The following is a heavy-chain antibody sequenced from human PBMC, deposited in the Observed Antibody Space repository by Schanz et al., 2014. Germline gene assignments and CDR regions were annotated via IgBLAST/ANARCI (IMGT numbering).Heavy chain of an antibody. J-gene: IGHJ4*02. Sequence: QVQLQESGPGLVKPSETLTLTCAVSGGFKSGYYWSWIRQPPGKGLEWIGYIKYSGMTDYSPSLKSRVTISMDTSKNELSLKITSVSAADTAVYYCARGVSEALKYWGQGTLVAVSS. D-gene: IGHD6-13*01. V-gene: IGHV4-59*01. CDR2: IKYSGMT. CDR1: GGFKSGYY. CDR3: ARGVSEALKY.